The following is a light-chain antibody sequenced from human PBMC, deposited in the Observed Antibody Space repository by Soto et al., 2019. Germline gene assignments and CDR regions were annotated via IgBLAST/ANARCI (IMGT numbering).Light chain of an antibody. CDR1: SSDVGGYDY. J-gene: IGLJ1*01. CDR2: EVS. Sequence: QSALTQPASVSGSPGQSITISCTGTSSDVGGYDYVSWYQHHPDKAPKVMIYEVSNRPSGVSDRFSGSKSANTASLTISGLQAEDEADYFCSSYTNIRTYVFGTGTKLTVL. CDR3: SSYTNIRTYV. V-gene: IGLV2-14*01.